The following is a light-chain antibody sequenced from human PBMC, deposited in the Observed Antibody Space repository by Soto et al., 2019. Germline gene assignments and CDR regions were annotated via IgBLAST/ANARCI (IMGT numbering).Light chain of an antibody. CDR1: QGINNW. V-gene: IGKV1-12*01. J-gene: IGKJ4*01. CDR3: QQANNFPLT. CDR2: AAS. Sequence: DIQMTQSPSSVSASVGDTVSITCRASQGINNWLAWYQQKPGKAPQVLIYAASSLQSGVPSRFSGSGFGTDFTLTITSLQPEDCATYFCQQANNFPLTFGGGTKLEIK.